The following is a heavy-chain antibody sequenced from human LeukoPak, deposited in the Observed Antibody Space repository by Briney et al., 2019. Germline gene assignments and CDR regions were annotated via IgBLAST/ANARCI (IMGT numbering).Heavy chain of an antibody. Sequence: SVKVSCKASGGTFSSYAINWVRQAPGQGLEWMGGIIPIFGTANYAQKFQGRVTITTDESTSTAYMELSSLRSEDTAVYYCALGGTIIQCDYYYYMDVWGKGTTVTVSS. D-gene: IGHD1-7*01. CDR3: ALGGTIIQCDYYYYMDV. CDR1: GGTFSSYA. J-gene: IGHJ6*03. CDR2: IIPIFGTA. V-gene: IGHV1-69*05.